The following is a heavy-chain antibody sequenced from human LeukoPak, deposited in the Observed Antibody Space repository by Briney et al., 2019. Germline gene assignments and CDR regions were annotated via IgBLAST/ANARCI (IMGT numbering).Heavy chain of an antibody. CDR2: IYYTGIT. V-gene: IGHV4-59*01. J-gene: IGHJ4*02. CDR1: GGSISSDY. Sequence: SETLSLTCTVSGGSISSDYWTWIRQPPGRGLEWIGYIYYTGITNYNPSLKRRVTISVDTSKNQFSLKLSPVTAADTAVYYCARVSGYYSIDYWGQGTPVTVSS. D-gene: IGHD3-22*01. CDR3: ARVSGYYSIDY.